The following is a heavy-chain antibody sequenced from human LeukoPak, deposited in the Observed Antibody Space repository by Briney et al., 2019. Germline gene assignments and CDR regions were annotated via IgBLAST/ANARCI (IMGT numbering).Heavy chain of an antibody. V-gene: IGHV4-61*02. J-gene: IGHJ6*03. CDR1: GGSISSGSYY. CDR2: IYTSGST. D-gene: IGHD6-13*01. CDR3: AREVQRMGISAAATEYSYYYMDV. Sequence: SQTLSLTCTVSGGSISSGSYYWSWIRQPAGKGLEWIGRIYTSGSTNYNPSLKSRVTISLDTSKNQFSLRLSSVTAADTAMYYCAREVQRMGISAAATEYSYYYMDVWGKGTTVTISS.